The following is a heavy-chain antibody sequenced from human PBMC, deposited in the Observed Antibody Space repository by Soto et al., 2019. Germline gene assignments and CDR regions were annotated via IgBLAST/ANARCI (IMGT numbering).Heavy chain of an antibody. CDR1: GGTFSTHA. CDR3: ARGYCSGGNCYSGMDV. D-gene: IGHD2-15*01. J-gene: IGHJ6*02. Sequence: SVKVSCKASGGTFSTHAIIWVRQAPGHGLEWMGGIIPISGTTYYTQKFQGRVTITADEPTSTAFMELSSLRSEDTAVFYCARGYCSGGNCYSGMDVWGQGTMVTVSS. V-gene: IGHV1-69*13. CDR2: IIPISGTT.